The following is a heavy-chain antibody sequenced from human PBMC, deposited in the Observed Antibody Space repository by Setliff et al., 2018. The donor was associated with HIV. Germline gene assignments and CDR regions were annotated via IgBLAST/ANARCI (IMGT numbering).Heavy chain of an antibody. D-gene: IGHD7-27*01. Sequence: GGSLRLSCAASGFTFNKAWMNWVRQAPGKGLEWVSHIYPDSNNIDYTDSVKGRFTISRDNAKNSLYLQMNSLRAEDAAVYYCATDLHWAFDYWGQGSLVTVSS. CDR1: GFTFNKAW. CDR2: IYPDSNNI. J-gene: IGHJ4*02. CDR3: ATDLHWAFDY. V-gene: IGHV3-48*01.